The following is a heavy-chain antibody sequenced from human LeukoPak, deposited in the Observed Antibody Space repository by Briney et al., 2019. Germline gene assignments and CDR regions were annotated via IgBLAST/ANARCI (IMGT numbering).Heavy chain of an antibody. CDR1: GFTFSSYE. D-gene: IGHD3-3*01. Sequence: PGGSLRLSCAASGFTFSSYEMNWVRQAPGKGLEWVSYISSSGSTIYYADSVKGRFTISRDNAKNSLYLQMNSLRAEDTAVYYCARAASITNFGVALGFDPWGQGTLVTVSS. J-gene: IGHJ5*02. CDR3: ARAASITNFGVALGFDP. CDR2: ISSSGSTI. V-gene: IGHV3-48*03.